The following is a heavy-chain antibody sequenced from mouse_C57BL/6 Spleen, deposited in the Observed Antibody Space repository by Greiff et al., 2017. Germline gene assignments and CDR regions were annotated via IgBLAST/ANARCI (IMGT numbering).Heavy chain of an antibody. CDR2: IYPGDGDT. CDR1: GYAFSSSW. J-gene: IGHJ4*01. CDR3: ASGDDPYAMDY. V-gene: IGHV1-82*01. Sequence: VKLQESGPELVKPGASVKISCKASGYAFSSSWMNWVKQRPGKGLEWIGRIYPGDGDTNYNGKFKGKDTLTADKSSSTAYMQLSSLTSEDSAVYYCASGDDPYAMDYWGQGTSVTVSS.